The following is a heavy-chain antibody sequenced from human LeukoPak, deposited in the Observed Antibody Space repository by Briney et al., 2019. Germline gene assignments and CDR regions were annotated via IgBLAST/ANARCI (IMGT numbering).Heavy chain of an antibody. CDR1: GYSFTSYW. V-gene: IGHV5-51*01. CDR3: ARLSSSSEENYFDY. J-gene: IGHJ4*02. Sequence: RGESLKISCKGSGYSFTSYWIGWVRQMPGKGLEWMGILYPGDSDTRYSPSFQGQVTISADKSISTAYLQWSSLEASDTAMYYCARLSSSSEENYFDYWGQGTQVTASS. CDR2: LYPGDSDT. D-gene: IGHD6-6*01.